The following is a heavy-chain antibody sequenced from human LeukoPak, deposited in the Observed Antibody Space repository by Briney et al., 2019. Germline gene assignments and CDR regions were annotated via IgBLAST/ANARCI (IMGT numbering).Heavy chain of an antibody. CDR2: IWSDGTQK. V-gene: IGHV3-33*01. Sequence: GGSLRLSCAASGFIFSIYGMHWVRQAPGKGLEWVACIWSDGTQKYYADSVKGRFTISRDTSKNMVYLQMNSLRAEDTAVYYCARDRNSFDHWGQGTLVTVSS. J-gene: IGHJ4*02. CDR3: ARDRNSFDH. D-gene: IGHD1-14*01. CDR1: GFIFSIYG.